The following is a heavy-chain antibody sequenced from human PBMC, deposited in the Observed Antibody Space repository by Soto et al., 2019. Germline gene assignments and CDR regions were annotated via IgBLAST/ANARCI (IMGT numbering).Heavy chain of an antibody. J-gene: IGHJ5*02. Sequence: GESLKISCAASGFTFSSYEMNWVRQAPGKGLEWVSYISSSGSTIYYADSVKGRFTISRDNAKNSLYLQMNSLRAEDTAVYYCARDLRYSSSWWNWFDPWGQGTLVTVSS. V-gene: IGHV3-48*03. CDR3: ARDLRYSSSWWNWFDP. D-gene: IGHD6-13*01. CDR1: GFTFSSYE. CDR2: ISSSGSTI.